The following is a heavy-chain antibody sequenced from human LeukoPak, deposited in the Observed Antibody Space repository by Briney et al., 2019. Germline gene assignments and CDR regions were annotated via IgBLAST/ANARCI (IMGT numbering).Heavy chain of an antibody. CDR3: ARARVGATDY. CDR2: INHSGST. D-gene: IGHD1-26*01. J-gene: IGHJ4*02. V-gene: IGHV4-34*01. Sequence: SETLSLTCAVYGRYFSGYYWSWIRQPPGKGLEWIGEINHSGSTNYNPSLKSRVTISVDTSKNQFSLKLSSVTAADTAVYYCARARVGATDYWGQGTLVTVSS. CDR1: GRYFSGYY.